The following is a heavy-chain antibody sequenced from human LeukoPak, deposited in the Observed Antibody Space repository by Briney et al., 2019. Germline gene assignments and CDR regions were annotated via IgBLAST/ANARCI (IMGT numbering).Heavy chain of an antibody. Sequence: ASVKVSCKASGYTFTSYDINWVRQATGQGLEWMGWMNPNSGNTGYAQKFQGRVTMTRNTSISTAYMELSSLTSEDTAVYYCARVVRRDMVRGAPPGYWGQGTLVTVSS. CDR3: ARVVRRDMVRGAPPGY. CDR1: GYTFTSYD. J-gene: IGHJ4*02. D-gene: IGHD3-10*01. V-gene: IGHV1-8*01. CDR2: MNPNSGNT.